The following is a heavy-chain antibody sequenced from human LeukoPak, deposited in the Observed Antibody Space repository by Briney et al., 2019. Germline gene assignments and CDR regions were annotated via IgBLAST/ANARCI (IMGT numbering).Heavy chain of an antibody. J-gene: IGHJ3*01. D-gene: IGHD3-3*02. CDR2: IYPGDSDT. CDR1: GYSFTIYW. Sequence: GESLKISCQGSGYSFTIYWIGWVRQTPGKGLEWMGFIYPGDSDTRYSPSFQGQVTISADKSISTAYLQWSSLKVSDTAMYYCARFSVDLHPMLWGQGTMVTVSS. CDR3: ARFSVDLHPML. V-gene: IGHV5-51*01.